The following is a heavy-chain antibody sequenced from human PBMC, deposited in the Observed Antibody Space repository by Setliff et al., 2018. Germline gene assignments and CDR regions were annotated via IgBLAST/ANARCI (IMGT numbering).Heavy chain of an antibody. CDR2: INPNSGGT. D-gene: IGHD4-17*01. Sequence: ASVQVSCLASGYTFTGHYMYWVRQAPGHGLEWMGRINPNSGGTNSAQKFQGRVTMTRDTSISTAYMELSRLRADDTAVYYCGRGTLGYGDYVGFDNWGQGTMVTVSS. J-gene: IGHJ3*02. V-gene: IGHV1-2*06. CDR1: GYTFTGHY. CDR3: GRGTLGYGDYVGFDN.